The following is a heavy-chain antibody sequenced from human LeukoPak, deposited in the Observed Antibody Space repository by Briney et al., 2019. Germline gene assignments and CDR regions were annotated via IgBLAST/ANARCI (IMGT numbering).Heavy chain of an antibody. CDR1: GFTFSSYW. CDR3: AREEYYDLWSGPQGNWFDP. J-gene: IGHJ5*02. CDR2: IKQDGSEK. V-gene: IGHV3-7*01. D-gene: IGHD3-3*01. Sequence: GGSLRLSCAASGFTFSSYWMSWVRQAPGKGLEWVANIKQDGSEKYYVDSVKGRFTISRDNAKNSLYLQMNSLRAEDTAVYYCAREEYYDLWSGPQGNWFDPWGQGTLVTVSS.